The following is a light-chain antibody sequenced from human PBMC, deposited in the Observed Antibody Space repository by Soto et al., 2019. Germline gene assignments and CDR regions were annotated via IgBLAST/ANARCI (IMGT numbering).Light chain of an antibody. CDR3: ATWDDSLDGPV. J-gene: IGLJ7*01. Sequence: QSVLTQPPSATVTPGQTVTVSCSGRGSGIGGNTVSWYQQLPGTAPRLLIHSNDRRPSGVPDRFSGSKSGASASLAISGLQSEDEADYYCATWDDSLDGPVFGGGTQLTVL. CDR1: GSGIGGNT. V-gene: IGLV1-44*01. CDR2: SND.